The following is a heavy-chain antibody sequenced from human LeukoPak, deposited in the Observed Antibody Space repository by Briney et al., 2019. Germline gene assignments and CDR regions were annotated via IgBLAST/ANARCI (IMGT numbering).Heavy chain of an antibody. V-gene: IGHV4-30-2*01. CDR2: IYHSGST. Sequence: PSETLSLTCTVSGGSISSGGYYWSWIRQPPGKGLEWIGYIYHSGSTYYNPSLKSRVTISVDRSKNQFSLKLSSVTATDTAVYYCAREEDWFDPWGQGTLVTVSS. CDR3: AREEDWFDP. CDR1: GGSISSGGYY. J-gene: IGHJ5*02.